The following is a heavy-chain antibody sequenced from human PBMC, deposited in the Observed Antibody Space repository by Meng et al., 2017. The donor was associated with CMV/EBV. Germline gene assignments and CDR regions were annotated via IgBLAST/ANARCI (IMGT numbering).Heavy chain of an antibody. Sequence: SETLSLTCTVSGGSVSSGSYYWSWIRQPPGKGLEWIGYIYYSGSTNYNPSLKSRVTISVDTSKNQFSLKLSSVTAADTAVYYCARMTTYYYYGMDVWGQGTTVTDSS. CDR3: ARMTTYYYYGMDV. J-gene: IGHJ6*02. CDR2: IYYSGST. D-gene: IGHD4-11*01. CDR1: GGSVSSGSYY. V-gene: IGHV4-61*01.